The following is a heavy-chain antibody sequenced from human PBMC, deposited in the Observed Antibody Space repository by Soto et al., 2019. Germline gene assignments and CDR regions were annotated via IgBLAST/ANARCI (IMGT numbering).Heavy chain of an antibody. CDR1: GFTFSSYG. CDR2: ISGSGDTT. D-gene: IGHD4-17*01. J-gene: IGHJ3*02. Sequence: EAQMLASGGGLVQPGGSLRLSCVASGFTFSSYGMSWVRQAPGKGLEWVSSISGSGDTTYYGDSVEGRFTISRDNSKDKLYVHMNSLRAEDTVVYYCARDPVRGLGIAFDIWGHGTMLPVSS. V-gene: IGHV3-23*01. CDR3: ARDPVRGLGIAFDI.